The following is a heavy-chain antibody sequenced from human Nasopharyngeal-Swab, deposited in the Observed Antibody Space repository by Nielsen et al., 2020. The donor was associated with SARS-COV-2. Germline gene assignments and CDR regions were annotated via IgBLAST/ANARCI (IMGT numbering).Heavy chain of an antibody. Sequence: WIRQPPGKGLEWIGEINHSGGTNYNPSLKSRVTISVDTSKNQFSLKLSSVTAADTAVYYCAADSTQRLVLKRTSFDPWGQGTLVTVSS. J-gene: IGHJ5*02. CDR3: AADSTQRLVLKRTSFDP. D-gene: IGHD6-19*01. CDR2: INHSGGT. V-gene: IGHV4-34*01.